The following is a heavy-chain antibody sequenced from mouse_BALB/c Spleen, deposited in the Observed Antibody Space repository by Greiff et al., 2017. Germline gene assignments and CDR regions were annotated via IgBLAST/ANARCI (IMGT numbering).Heavy chain of an antibody. CDR2: ISSGGSYT. CDR3: TRDGNYRSAMDY. CDR1: GFTFSSYT. D-gene: IGHD2-1*01. V-gene: IGHV5-6-4*01. Sequence: EVKVEESGGGLVKPGGSLKLSCAASGFTFSSYTMSWVRQTPEKRLEWVATISSGGSYTYYPDSVKGRFTISRDNAKNTLYLQMSSLKSEDTAMYYCTRDGNYRSAMDYWGQGTSVTVSS. J-gene: IGHJ4*01.